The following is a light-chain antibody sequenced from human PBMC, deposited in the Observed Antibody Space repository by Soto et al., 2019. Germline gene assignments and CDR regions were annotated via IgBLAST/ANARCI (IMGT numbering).Light chain of an antibody. CDR1: SSDIGGYNS. Sequence: QSALTQSPSASGSPGQSVTISCTGTSSDIGGYNSVSWYQPHTGKAPKVMIYDVSKRPSGVPDRFSGSKSGNTASLAVSALQAEDEADYYCSSFTDRNHGVFGTGTKLTVL. CDR2: DVS. CDR3: SSFTDRNHGV. J-gene: IGLJ1*01. V-gene: IGLV2-8*01.